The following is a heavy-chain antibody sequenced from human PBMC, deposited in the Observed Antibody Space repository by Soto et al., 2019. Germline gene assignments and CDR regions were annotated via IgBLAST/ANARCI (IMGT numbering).Heavy chain of an antibody. D-gene: IGHD6-13*01. Sequence: QVQLVQSGAEVKKPGASVKVSCTASGYSFTNYAISWVRQAPGQGLEWMGWISTYNGDTNYAQKVQGRVTMTTATSTTTAYMELRSLRSDDTAVYFCAREGGSNSWYGVGYYYYGMDAWGQGTTVTVSS. CDR2: ISTYNGDT. V-gene: IGHV1-18*04. CDR1: GYSFTNYA. J-gene: IGHJ6*02. CDR3: AREGGSNSWYGVGYYYYGMDA.